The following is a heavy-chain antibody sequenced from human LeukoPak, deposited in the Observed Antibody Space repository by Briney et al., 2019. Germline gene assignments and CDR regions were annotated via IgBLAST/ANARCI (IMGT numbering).Heavy chain of an antibody. CDR3: ARGAPHYDFWSGYLGKLLFDY. J-gene: IGHJ4*02. D-gene: IGHD3-3*01. Sequence: LSLTCAVYGGSFSGYYWSWIRQPPGKGLEWVSYISSSSSTIYYADSVKGRFTISRDNAKNSLYLQMNSLRDEDTAVYYCARGAPHYDFWSGYLGKLLFDYWGQGTLVTVSS. CDR1: GGSFSGYY. V-gene: IGHV3-11*04. CDR2: ISSSSSTI.